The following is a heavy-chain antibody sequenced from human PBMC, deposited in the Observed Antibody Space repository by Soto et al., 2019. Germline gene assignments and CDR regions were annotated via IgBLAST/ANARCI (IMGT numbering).Heavy chain of an antibody. V-gene: IGHV4-31*03. J-gene: IGHJ4*02. CDR3: ARASVDTAMVYYFDY. CDR2: IYYSGST. D-gene: IGHD5-18*01. Sequence: SETLSLTCTVSGGSISSGGYYWSWIRQHPGKGLEWIGYIYYSGSTYYNPSLKSRVTISVDTSKNQFSLKLSSVTAADTAVYYCARASVDTAMVYYFDYWGQGXLVTVYS. CDR1: GGSISSGGYY.